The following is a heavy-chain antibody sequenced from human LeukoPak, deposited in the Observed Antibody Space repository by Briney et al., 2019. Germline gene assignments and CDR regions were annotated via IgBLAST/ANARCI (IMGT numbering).Heavy chain of an antibody. CDR3: ARADYDILTGPMRPHFDY. V-gene: IGHV7-4-1*02. CDR2: INTNTGNP. J-gene: IGHJ4*02. Sequence: ASVKVSCKASAYTFTSYAMNWVRQAPGQGLEWMGWINTNTGNPTYAQGFTGRFVFSLDTSVSTAYLQISSLKAEDTAVYYCARADYDILTGPMRPHFDYWGQGTLVTVSS. CDR1: AYTFTSYA. D-gene: IGHD3-9*01.